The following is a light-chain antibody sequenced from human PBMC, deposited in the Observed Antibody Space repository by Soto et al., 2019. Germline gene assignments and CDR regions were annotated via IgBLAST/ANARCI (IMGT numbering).Light chain of an antibody. CDR1: SSDVGGYNY. CDR2: AVS. Sequence: QSALTQPASVSGSPGQSITISCTGTSSDVGGYNYVSWYQHHPGKVPKLMIYAVSNRPSGISNRFSGSKSGNTASLTISGLQTEDEADYYCCSYAGSYTLVFGGGTKLTVL. CDR3: CSYAGSYTLV. V-gene: IGLV2-14*01. J-gene: IGLJ2*01.